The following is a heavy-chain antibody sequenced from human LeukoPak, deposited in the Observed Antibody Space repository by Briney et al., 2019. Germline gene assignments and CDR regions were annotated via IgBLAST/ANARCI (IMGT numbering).Heavy chain of an antibody. J-gene: IGHJ4*02. CDR1: GYTFTSYG. D-gene: IGHD6-13*01. Sequence: ASVTVSFKASGYTFTSYGISWVRQAPGQGLEWMGWISAYNGNTNYAQKLQGRVTMTTDTSTSTAYMELRSLRSDDTAVYYCARLRWSDGSSWYGEVDYWGQGTLVTVSS. CDR2: ISAYNGNT. CDR3: ARLRWSDGSSWYGEVDY. V-gene: IGHV1-18*01.